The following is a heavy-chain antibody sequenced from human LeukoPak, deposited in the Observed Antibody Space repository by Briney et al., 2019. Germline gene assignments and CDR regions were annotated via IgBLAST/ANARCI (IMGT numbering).Heavy chain of an antibody. CDR3: AKSYGGKDGYFDY. V-gene: IGHV3-23*01. D-gene: IGHD4-23*01. CDR1: GFTFSSYD. Sequence: GGSLRLSCAASGFTFSSYDMSWVRQAPGKGLEWVSAISGSGGSTYYADSVKGRFTIYRDNSKNTLYLQMNSLRDEDTAVYYCAKSYGGKDGYFDYWGQGTLVTVSS. CDR2: ISGSGGST. J-gene: IGHJ4*02.